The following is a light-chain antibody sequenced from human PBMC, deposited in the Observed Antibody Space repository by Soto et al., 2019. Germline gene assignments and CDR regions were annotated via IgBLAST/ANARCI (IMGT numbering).Light chain of an antibody. CDR2: QAS. Sequence: DIRMTQSPSTLSAFVGDRVTIACRASQRISTWLAWYQQKPGKAPKLLIYQASSVESGVPSRFSGSGSGTEFTLIISSLQPDDLATYYCQQYISYPWTFGQGTKVEIK. CDR1: QRISTW. J-gene: IGKJ1*01. CDR3: QQYISYPWT. V-gene: IGKV1-5*03.